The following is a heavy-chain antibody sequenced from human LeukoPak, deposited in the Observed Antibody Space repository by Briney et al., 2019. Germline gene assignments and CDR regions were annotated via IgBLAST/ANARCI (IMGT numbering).Heavy chain of an antibody. V-gene: IGHV4-31*03. J-gene: IGHJ2*01. CDR3: ARNYYDDSGSFATYWYFDL. CDR2: IYYSGST. Sequence: PSETLSLTCTVSGGSISSGGYYWSWIRQHPGKGLEWIGYIYYSGSTYYNPSLKSRVTISVDTSKNQFSLKLTSVTAADSAIYYCARNYYDDSGSFATYWYFDLWGRGTLVTVSS. D-gene: IGHD3-22*01. CDR1: GGSISSGGYY.